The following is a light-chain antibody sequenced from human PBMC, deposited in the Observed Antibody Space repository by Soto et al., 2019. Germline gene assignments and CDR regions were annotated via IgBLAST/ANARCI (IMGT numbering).Light chain of an antibody. J-gene: IGLJ2*01. V-gene: IGLV2-14*01. Sequence: QSALTQPASVSGSPGQSITISCTGTSSDVAGYDFVSWYLQHPGKAPQLLIYEVSNRPSGVSNRFSGSKSGNTASLTISGLQAADEADYYCSSYTSSSTLVVFGGGTKLTVL. CDR2: EVS. CDR3: SSYTSSSTLVV. CDR1: SSDVAGYDF.